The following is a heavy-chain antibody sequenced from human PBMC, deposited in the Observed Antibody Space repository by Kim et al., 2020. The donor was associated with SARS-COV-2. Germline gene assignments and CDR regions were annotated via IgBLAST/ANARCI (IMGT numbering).Heavy chain of an antibody. CDR2: IYYSGST. J-gene: IGHJ5*02. CDR1: GGSLSSSTYY. V-gene: IGHV4-39*01. D-gene: IGHD3-22*01. Sequence: SETLSLTCTVSGGSLSSSTYYWGWIRQRPGKGLEWIGSIYYSGSTYYNPSLKSRVTISVDTSKNQFSLKLSSVTAADTAVYYCARDRGYPRWGWFDPWGQGTLVTVSS. CDR3: ARDRGYPRWGWFDP.